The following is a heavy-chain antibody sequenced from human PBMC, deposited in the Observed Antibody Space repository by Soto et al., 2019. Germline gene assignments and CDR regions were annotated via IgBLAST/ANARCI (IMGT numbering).Heavy chain of an antibody. V-gene: IGHV1-69*01. J-gene: IGHJ5*02. CDR3: ALWSHYLSTGYYFDT. Sequence: QVQLVQSGAEVKQPGSSVKVSCKASGGVFSNYALTWVRQAPGQGPEWVGGLVPVFGTPNYAPKFQGRVTVNAAESTRTGYLDLSTLTSADTAIYYCALWSHYLSTGYYFDTWGQGTLVIVSS. CDR1: GGVFSNYA. D-gene: IGHD3-9*01. CDR2: LVPVFGTP.